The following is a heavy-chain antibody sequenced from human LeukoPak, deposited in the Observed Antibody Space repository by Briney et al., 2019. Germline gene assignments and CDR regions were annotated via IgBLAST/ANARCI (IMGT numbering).Heavy chain of an antibody. J-gene: IGHJ4*02. CDR3: ARVDPYGSGSDY. D-gene: IGHD3-10*01. CDR1: GGSISSYY. V-gene: IGHV4-59*01. Sequence: SATLSLTCTVSGGSISSYYWSWIRQPPGKGLEWIGYIYYSGSTNYNPSLKSRVTISVDTSKNQFSLKLSSVTAADTAVYYCARVDPYGSGSDYWGQGTLVTVSS. CDR2: IYYSGST.